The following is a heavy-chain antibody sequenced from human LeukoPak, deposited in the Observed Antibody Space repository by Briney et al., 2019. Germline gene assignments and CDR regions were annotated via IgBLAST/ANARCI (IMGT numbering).Heavy chain of an antibody. Sequence: ASVKVSCKASGYTFTGYYMHWVRQAPGQGLEWMGWINPNSGGTNYAQKFQGRVTTTRDTSISTAYMELSRLRSDDTAVYYCARASGYYSPNPPGMWGQGTLVTVSS. D-gene: IGHD3-22*01. V-gene: IGHV1-2*02. J-gene: IGHJ4*02. CDR1: GYTFTGYY. CDR3: ARASGYYSPNPPGM. CDR2: INPNSGGT.